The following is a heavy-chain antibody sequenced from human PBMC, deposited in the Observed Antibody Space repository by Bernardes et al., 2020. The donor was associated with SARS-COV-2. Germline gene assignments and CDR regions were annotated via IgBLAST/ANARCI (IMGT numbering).Heavy chain of an antibody. D-gene: IGHD4-17*01. CDR1: GFSFSNFS. J-gene: IGHJ5*02. V-gene: IGHV3-21*01. CDR2: ISSSSTYI. Sequence: GGSLRLSCAASGFSFSNFSMNWVRQAPGKGLEWVSYISSSSTYIYYADSVKGRFTISRDNAKNSLYLQMNSLRAEDTSVYYCATQAYGTRFDPWGQGTLVTVSS. CDR3: ATQAYGTRFDP.